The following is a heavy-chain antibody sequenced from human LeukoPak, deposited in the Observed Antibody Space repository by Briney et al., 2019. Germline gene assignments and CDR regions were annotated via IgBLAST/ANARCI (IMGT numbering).Heavy chain of an antibody. J-gene: IGHJ4*02. CDR2: IYYSGST. D-gene: IGHD3-22*01. CDR1: GGSFSGYY. V-gene: IGHV4-59*08. CDR3: ARSAGAYYYDTSGYYYD. Sequence: SETLSLTCAVYGGSFSGYYWSWIRQPPGKGLEWIGYIYYSGSTNYNPSLKSRVTISEDTSKNQLTLKLSSVTAADTAVYFCARSAGAYYYDTSGYYYDWGQGILVTVSS.